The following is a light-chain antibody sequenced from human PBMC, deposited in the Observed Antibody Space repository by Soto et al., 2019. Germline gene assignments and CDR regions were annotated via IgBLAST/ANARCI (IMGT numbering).Light chain of an antibody. J-gene: IGKJ2*01. CDR1: QNISSD. V-gene: IGKV3-15*01. Sequence: EIVMTQSPATLSVSPGERATLSCRASQNISSDLAWYQQKPGKAPRLLIFGASTRATGLPARFSGSGSGTEFTLTISSLQSEDFAVYYCQQYNAWPRYTFGQGTKLQIK. CDR2: GAS. CDR3: QQYNAWPRYT.